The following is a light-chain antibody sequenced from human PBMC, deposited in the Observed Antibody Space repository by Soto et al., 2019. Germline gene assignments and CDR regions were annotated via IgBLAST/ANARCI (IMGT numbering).Light chain of an antibody. CDR1: QDINTF. J-gene: IGKJ1*01. CDR3: QKYNSYQWT. V-gene: IGKV1-5*01. CDR2: DAS. Sequence: IQMTQSPSTLSASFGDRVTITCRASQDINTFLAWYQQKPGKAPKLLIYDASGLERGVPSRFSGSGSGTEDTITISSRQTDDDSTYYCQKYNSYQWTFGQGTKVDIK.